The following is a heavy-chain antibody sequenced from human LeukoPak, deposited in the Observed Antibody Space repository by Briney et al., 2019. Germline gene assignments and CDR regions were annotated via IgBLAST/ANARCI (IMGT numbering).Heavy chain of an antibody. CDR2: MSTDGNTK. CDR1: GFIFTNYP. CDR3: VRDFILGFPDYFDS. D-gene: IGHD3-3*01. V-gene: IGHV3-30-3*01. J-gene: IGHJ4*02. Sequence: PGGSLRLSCAASGFIFTNYPIHWVRQTPERGLGGVALMSTDGNTKYYADSVRGRFTVSRDNSKYTVYLQMNSLRVEDTAVYYCVRDFILGFPDYFDSWGQGTLVTVSS.